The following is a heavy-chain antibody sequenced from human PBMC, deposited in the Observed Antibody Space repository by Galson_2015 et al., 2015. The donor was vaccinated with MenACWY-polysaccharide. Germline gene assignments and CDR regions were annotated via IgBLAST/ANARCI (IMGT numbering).Heavy chain of an antibody. Sequence: TLSLTCTVSGASISNPDNYWSWIRRPPGKGLEWIGYIHFTGRTFFNPSLKSRLTISVDTSKNQFSLKLTSVTAADTAIYYCARGFYDILTRYPKNFDYWGQGTLVTVSS. V-gene: IGHV4-30-4*08. CDR1: GASISNPDNY. CDR3: ARGFYDILTRYPKNFDY. J-gene: IGHJ4*02. D-gene: IGHD3-9*01. CDR2: IHFTGRT.